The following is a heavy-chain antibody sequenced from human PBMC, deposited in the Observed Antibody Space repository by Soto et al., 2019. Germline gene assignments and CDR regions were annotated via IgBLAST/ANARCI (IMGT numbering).Heavy chain of an antibody. V-gene: IGHV1-69*06. J-gene: IGHJ4*02. CDR2: IIPIFGTA. Sequence: KVSCKASGGAFSSYAISWLRQASGQGLEWMGGIIPIFGTANYAQKFQGRVTITADKARSTAYMELSSLRSEDTAVYYCARRGIRGATGPFDYWGQGTLITVSS. D-gene: IGHD1-26*01. CDR3: ARRGIRGATGPFDY. CDR1: GGAFSSYA.